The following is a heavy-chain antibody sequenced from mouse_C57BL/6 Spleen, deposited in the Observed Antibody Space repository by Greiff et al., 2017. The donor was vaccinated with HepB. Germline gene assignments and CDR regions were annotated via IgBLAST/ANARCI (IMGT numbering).Heavy chain of an antibody. D-gene: IGHD2-3*01. V-gene: IGHV5-12*01. Sequence: EVQRVESGGGLVQPGGSLKLSCAASGFTFSDYYMYWVRQTPEKRLEWVAYISNGGGSTYYPDTVKGRFTISRDNAKNTLYLQMSRLKTEDTAMYYCARPDGFTGYFDVWGTGTTVTVSS. CDR1: GFTFSDYY. J-gene: IGHJ1*03. CDR3: ARPDGFTGYFDV. CDR2: ISNGGGST.